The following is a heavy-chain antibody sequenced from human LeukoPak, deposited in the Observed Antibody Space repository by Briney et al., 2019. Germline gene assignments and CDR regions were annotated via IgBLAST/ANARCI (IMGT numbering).Heavy chain of an antibody. V-gene: IGHV1-2*02. J-gene: IGHJ4*02. CDR3: AREVATIRAGDY. D-gene: IGHD5-12*01. CDR1: GYAFSAYY. Sequence: ASVKVSCKASGYAFSAYYMHWVRQAPGQGLEWMGWLNPQTGDTHFAQKFQGRVTMTRDTSISTAYMELSRLRSDDTAVYYCAREVATIRAGDYWGQGTLVTVSS. CDR2: LNPQTGDT.